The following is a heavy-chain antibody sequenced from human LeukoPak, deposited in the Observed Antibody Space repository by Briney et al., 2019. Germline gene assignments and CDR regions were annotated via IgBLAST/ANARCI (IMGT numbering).Heavy chain of an antibody. CDR3: ARDGIPDAFDI. CDR1: GGSISSYY. CDR2: IYTSEST. J-gene: IGHJ3*02. D-gene: IGHD5-18*01. V-gene: IGHV4-4*07. Sequence: SETLSLTCTVSGGSISSYYWSWIRQPAGKGLEWIGRIYTSESTKYNPSLNSRVTMSVDTSKNQFSLKLSSVTAADTAVYYCARDGIPDAFDIWGQGTMVTVSS.